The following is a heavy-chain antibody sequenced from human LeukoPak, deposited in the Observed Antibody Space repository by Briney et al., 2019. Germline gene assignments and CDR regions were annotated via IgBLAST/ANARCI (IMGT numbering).Heavy chain of an antibody. CDR2: ISVRSNYI. D-gene: IGHD3-22*01. J-gene: IGHJ4*02. CDR1: GYTFSRYS. V-gene: IGHV3-21*01. Sequence: GGPLRLSCLASGYTFSRYSINWVRQAPGKGVEGVSSISVRSNYIYYADSVRGRFRISRDDARDSLYLQMNSLRAEDTAVYYCVRLRRNSDTSGFYYYYDFWGQGTLVTVSS. CDR3: VRLRRNSDTSGFYYYYDF.